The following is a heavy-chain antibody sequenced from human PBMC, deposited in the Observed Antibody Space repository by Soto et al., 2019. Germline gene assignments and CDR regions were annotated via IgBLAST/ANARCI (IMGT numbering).Heavy chain of an antibody. J-gene: IGHJ5*02. Sequence: SVKVSCKASGGTFSSYVISWVRQAPGQGPEWMGGIIPMYGTVNYAQNFQDRVTIVADTSTSTAYMELSSLRSEDTAVYYCARDLGGCSGGSCRYNWFDPWGQGTLVTVSS. CDR1: GGTFSSYV. CDR2: IIPMYGTV. CDR3: ARDLGGCSGGSCRYNWFDP. D-gene: IGHD2-15*01. V-gene: IGHV1-69*06.